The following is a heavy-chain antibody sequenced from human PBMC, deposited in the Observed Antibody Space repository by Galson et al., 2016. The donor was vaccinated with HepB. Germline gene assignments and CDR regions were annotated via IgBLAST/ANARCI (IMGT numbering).Heavy chain of an antibody. D-gene: IGHD6-6*01. CDR3: AGSIDEYKGGNL. Sequence: SETLSLTCAVNSGPFSGYYWNWIRQPPGKGLEWIGEIHPSGSITYNASLMSRVSISVDTSKKQFSLKLTSVTAAATAVYYCAGSIDEYKGGNLWGQGTLVIVSA. CDR2: IHPSGSI. CDR1: SGPFSGYY. J-gene: IGHJ5*02. V-gene: IGHV4-34*01.